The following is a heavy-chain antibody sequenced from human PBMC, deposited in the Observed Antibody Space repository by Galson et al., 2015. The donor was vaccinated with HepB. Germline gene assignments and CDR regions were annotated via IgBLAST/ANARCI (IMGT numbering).Heavy chain of an antibody. V-gene: IGHV1-8*01. D-gene: IGHD3-10*01. Sequence: SVKVSCKASGYTFTSYDINWVRQATGQGLEWMGWMNPNSGNTGYAQKFQGRVTMTRNTSISTAYMELSSVTAADTAVYYCARGKHGSGSYHYWGQGTLVTVSS. CDR1: GYTFTSYD. CDR3: ARGKHGSGSYHY. CDR2: MNPNSGNT. J-gene: IGHJ4*02.